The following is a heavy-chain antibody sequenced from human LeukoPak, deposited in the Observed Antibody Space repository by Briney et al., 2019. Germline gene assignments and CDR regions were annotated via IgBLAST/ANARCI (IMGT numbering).Heavy chain of an antibody. CDR3: ALGTGDQHDY. Sequence: PGGSLRLSCAASGFTFDDYAMHWVRQAPGKGLEWVSGISWNSGSIGYADSMKGRFTISRDNAKNSLYLQMNSLRAEDTGVYYCALGTGDQHDYWGQGTLVTVSS. V-gene: IGHV3-9*01. CDR2: ISWNSGSI. CDR1: GFTFDDYA. D-gene: IGHD7-27*01. J-gene: IGHJ4*02.